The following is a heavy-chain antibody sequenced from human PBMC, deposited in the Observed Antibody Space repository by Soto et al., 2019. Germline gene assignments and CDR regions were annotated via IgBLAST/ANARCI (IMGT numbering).Heavy chain of an antibody. CDR1: GYTFRSYA. CDR2: INTGTGHT. J-gene: IGHJ5*02. V-gene: IGHV1-3*04. Sequence: QVQLEQSGAEVRKPGASVNVSCKTSGYTFRSYAMHWVRQAPGHSLEWMGWINTGTGHTKYSQKMQGRVTLTSDTSAHTAYMELSRLTSADTAVYYCARADGYNFDTWFDPWGQGTLVTVSS. CDR3: ARADGYNFDTWFDP. D-gene: IGHD1-1*01.